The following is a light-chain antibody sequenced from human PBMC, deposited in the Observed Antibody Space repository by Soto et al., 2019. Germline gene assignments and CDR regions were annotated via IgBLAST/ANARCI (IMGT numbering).Light chain of an antibody. CDR2: GPS. J-gene: IGKJ1*01. V-gene: IGKV3-20*01. CDR1: QSVPKNY. CDR3: HQYATSPLT. Sequence: EIVLTQSPGTLSLSPGERATLSCRASQSVPKNYLSWYQHKPGQAPSLLIYGPSSRTSGIPDMFSGSGSGTDFTLSSRRLEPEDYAVYYCHQYATSPLTFGRGTKVEIK.